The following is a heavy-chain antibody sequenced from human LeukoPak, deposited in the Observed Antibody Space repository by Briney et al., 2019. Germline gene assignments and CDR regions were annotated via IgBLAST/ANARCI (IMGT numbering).Heavy chain of an antibody. J-gene: IGHJ4*02. CDR3: VTSWCRQQRDY. D-gene: IGHD2-8*01. Sequence: GGSLSLSCAASGFSFRDYWMSWVRQAPGKGLEWVADMSPYGSDKTYVDSVKGRLTITRDNDKQSLYLQMASLTAEDTAVYYCVTSWCRQQRDYWGQGTLVTVSS. CDR1: GFSFRDYW. V-gene: IGHV3-7*01. CDR2: MSPYGSDK.